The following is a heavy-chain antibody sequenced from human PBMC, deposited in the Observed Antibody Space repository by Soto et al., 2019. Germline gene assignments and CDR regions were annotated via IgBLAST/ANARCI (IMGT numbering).Heavy chain of an antibody. J-gene: IGHJ5*02. D-gene: IGHD6-6*01. CDR3: ARRQQIAARRPRPFDP. Sequence: AAVKVSCKASGCTFTSYDIKWVLQATGQGLEWMGWMNPNSGNTGYAQKFQGRVTMTRNTSISTAYMELSSLRSEDTAVYYCARRQQIAARRPRPFDPWGQGTLVTVS. V-gene: IGHV1-8*01. CDR2: MNPNSGNT. CDR1: GCTFTSYD.